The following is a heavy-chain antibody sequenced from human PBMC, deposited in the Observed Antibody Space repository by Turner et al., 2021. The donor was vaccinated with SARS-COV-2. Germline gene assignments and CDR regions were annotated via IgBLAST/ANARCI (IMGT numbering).Heavy chain of an antibody. V-gene: IGHV3-11*01. J-gene: IGHJ6*02. CDR2: ISISGSTI. Sequence: QVQLGESGGGSGRPVGPLRLSCAASGFTFSDYYMSWIRQAPGKGLEWVSYISISGSTIYYADSVKGRFTISRDNAKNSLYLQMNSLRAEDTAVYYCASPHEGYYGMDVWGQGTTVTVSS. CDR3: ASPHEGYYGMDV. CDR1: GFTFSDYY.